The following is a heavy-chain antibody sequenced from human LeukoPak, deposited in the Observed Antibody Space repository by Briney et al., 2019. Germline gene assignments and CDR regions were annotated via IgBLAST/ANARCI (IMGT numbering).Heavy chain of an antibody. CDR2: IWYDGSNK. CDR3: ARGYCSGGPCHDVDY. Sequence: GGSLRLSCAASGVTFSSYGMHWVRQAPGKGLEWVAVIWYDGSNKYYADSVKGRFTISRDNSKNTLYLQMNSLRAEDTAVYYCARGYCSGGPCHDVDYWGQGTLVTVSS. D-gene: IGHD2-15*01. CDR1: GVTFSSYG. J-gene: IGHJ4*02. V-gene: IGHV3-33*01.